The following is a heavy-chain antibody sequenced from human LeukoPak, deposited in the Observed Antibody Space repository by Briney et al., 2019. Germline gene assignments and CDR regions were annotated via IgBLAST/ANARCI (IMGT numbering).Heavy chain of an antibody. CDR3: VRDFSGAVDS. Sequence: PGGSLRLSCAASGFSFSTYWMHWVRQAPGRGLVWVSRINEDGTTITYADSVKGRFTISRDDAKNTLYLQVNSLRADDTAIYYCVRDFSGAVDSWGQGTLVTVSS. V-gene: IGHV3-74*01. CDR1: GFSFSTYW. J-gene: IGHJ4*02. CDR2: INEDGTTI. D-gene: IGHD1-26*01.